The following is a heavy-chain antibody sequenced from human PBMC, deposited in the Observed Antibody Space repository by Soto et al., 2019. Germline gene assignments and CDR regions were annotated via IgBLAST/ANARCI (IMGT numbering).Heavy chain of an antibody. Sequence: NPSETLSLTCAVSGGSISSSNWWSWVRQPPGKGLEWIGEIYHSGSTNYNPSLKSRVTISVDKSKNQFSLKLSSVTAADTAVYYCARIALVVPAAPYYYGMDVWGQGTTVTVSS. CDR1: GGSISSSNW. CDR2: IYHSGST. D-gene: IGHD2-2*01. J-gene: IGHJ6*02. CDR3: ARIALVVPAAPYYYGMDV. V-gene: IGHV4-4*02.